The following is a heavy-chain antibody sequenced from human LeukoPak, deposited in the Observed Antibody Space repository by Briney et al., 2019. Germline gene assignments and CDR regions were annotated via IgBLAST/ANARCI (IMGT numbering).Heavy chain of an antibody. J-gene: IGHJ4*02. CDR3: ARDYGGSGYPRYYFDY. CDR2: IKPSGGST. CDR1: GYTFTIYY. D-gene: IGHD3-22*01. V-gene: IGHV1-46*01. Sequence: ASVRVSFTASGYTFTIYYMHWVRQAPGQGLERMGVIKPSGGSTSYAQRFQGRVTMTTDTSTSTVYMEMSSLRSEDTAVYYCARDYGGSGYPRYYFDYWGQGTLVTVSS.